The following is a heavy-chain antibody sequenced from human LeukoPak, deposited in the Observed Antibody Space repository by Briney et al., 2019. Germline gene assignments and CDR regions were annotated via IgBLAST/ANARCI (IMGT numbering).Heavy chain of an antibody. CDR1: GGTFSSYA. Sequence: GSSVKVSCKASGGTFSSYAISWVRQAPGQGLEWMGGIIPIFGTANYAQKFQGRVTITTDESTSTAYMELSSLRSEDTAVYYCARSRGGYDILTISAYYMDVWGKGTTVTVSS. CDR3: ARSRGGYDILTISAYYMDV. D-gene: IGHD3-9*01. CDR2: IIPIFGTA. V-gene: IGHV1-69*05. J-gene: IGHJ6*03.